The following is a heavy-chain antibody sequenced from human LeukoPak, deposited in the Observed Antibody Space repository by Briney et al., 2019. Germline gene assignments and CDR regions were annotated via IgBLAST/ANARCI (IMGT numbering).Heavy chain of an antibody. CDR3: ARDDCSTTSCQKHQNWFDP. V-gene: IGHV3-48*01. CDR1: GFTFSTYG. D-gene: IGHD2-2*01. J-gene: IGHJ5*02. CDR2: ISRSITTI. Sequence: GGSLRLSCVASGFTFSTYGMNWVRQAPGKGLEWASYISRSITTIYYADSVKGRFTISRDNAKNSLYLQMNSLRAEDTAVYYCARDDCSTTSCQKHQNWFDPWGQGTLVTVSS.